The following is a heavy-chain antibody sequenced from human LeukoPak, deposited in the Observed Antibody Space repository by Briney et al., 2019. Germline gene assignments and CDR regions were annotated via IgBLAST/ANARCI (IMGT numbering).Heavy chain of an antibody. Sequence: SETLFLTCTVSGGSISSHYWSWIRQPPGKGLEWIGYIYYSGNTNYNPALKSRLTISVDTSKNQFSLRLTSVTAADTAMYYCARDYYDSRGEAVDIWGQGTMVTVSS. CDR3: ARDYYDSRGEAVDI. D-gene: IGHD3-22*01. V-gene: IGHV4-59*11. CDR1: GGSISSHY. CDR2: IYYSGNT. J-gene: IGHJ3*02.